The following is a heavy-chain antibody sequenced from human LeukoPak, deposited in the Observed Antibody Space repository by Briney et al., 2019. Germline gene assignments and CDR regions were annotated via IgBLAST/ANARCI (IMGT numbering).Heavy chain of an antibody. D-gene: IGHD2-2*01. V-gene: IGHV3-33*03. J-gene: IGHJ5*02. CDR1: GFTFSSFA. CDR3: VKLRGLGVVQGDT. Sequence: GGSLRLSCAASGFTFSSFAMRWVRQAPGKGLEWVAVIWFDGNSKYYADSVKGRFTISRDNSKNTLYLQMNSLRAEDTAVYYCVKLRGLGVVQGDTWGLGTLVTVSS. CDR2: IWFDGNSK.